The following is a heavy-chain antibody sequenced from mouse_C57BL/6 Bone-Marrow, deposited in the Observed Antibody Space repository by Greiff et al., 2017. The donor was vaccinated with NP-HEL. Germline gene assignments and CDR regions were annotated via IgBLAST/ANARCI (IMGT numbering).Heavy chain of an antibody. CDR1: GYTFTDYY. CDR3: ARLVWGGWFAY. J-gene: IGHJ3*01. V-gene: IGHV1-26*01. Sequence: EVQLQQSGPELVKPGASVKISCKASGYTFTDYYMNWVKQSHGKSLEWIGDINPNNGGTSYNQKFKGKATLTVDKSSSTAYMELRSLTSEDSAVYYCARLVWGGWFAYWGQGTLVTVSA. CDR2: INPNNGGT. D-gene: IGHD2-10*02.